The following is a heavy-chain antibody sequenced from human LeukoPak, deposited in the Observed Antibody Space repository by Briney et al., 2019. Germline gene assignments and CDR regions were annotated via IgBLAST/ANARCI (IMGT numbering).Heavy chain of an antibody. Sequence: PGRSLRLSCAASGFTFSSYGMHWVRQAPGKGLEGVAVIWYDGSNKYYADSVKGRFTISRDNSKNTLYLQMNSLRAEDTAVYYCARDVPLRSSTSCYPDYWGQGTLVTVSS. J-gene: IGHJ4*02. CDR1: GFTFSSYG. CDR3: ARDVPLRSSTSCYPDY. V-gene: IGHV3-33*01. D-gene: IGHD2-2*01. CDR2: IWYDGSNK.